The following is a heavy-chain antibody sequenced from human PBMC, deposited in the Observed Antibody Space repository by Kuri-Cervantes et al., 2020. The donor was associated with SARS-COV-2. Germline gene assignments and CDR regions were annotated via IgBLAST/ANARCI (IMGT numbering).Heavy chain of an antibody. CDR3: ARDLSSGRDY. D-gene: IGHD3-10*01. V-gene: IGHV3-13*05. CDR2: IGTAGDP. CDR1: GFTFSSYD. Sequence: GESLKISCAASGFTFSSYDMHWVRQATGKGLEWVSAIGTAGDPYYPGSVKGRFTISRENAKNSLYLQMNSLRAGDTAVYYCARDLSSGRDYWGQGTLVTVSS. J-gene: IGHJ4*02.